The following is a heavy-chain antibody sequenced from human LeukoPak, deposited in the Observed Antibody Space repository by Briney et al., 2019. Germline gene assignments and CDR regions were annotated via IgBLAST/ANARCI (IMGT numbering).Heavy chain of an antibody. CDR1: GYTFTSYG. Sequence: ASVKVSCKASGYTFTSYGISWVRQAPRQGLEWMGWISAYNGNTNYAQKLQGRVTMTTDTSTSTAYMELRSLRSDDTAVYYCARDGGSGSYFDYYYYYGMDVWGKGTTVTVSS. V-gene: IGHV1-18*04. CDR3: ARDGGSGSYFDYYYYYGMDV. CDR2: ISAYNGNT. J-gene: IGHJ6*04. D-gene: IGHD3-10*01.